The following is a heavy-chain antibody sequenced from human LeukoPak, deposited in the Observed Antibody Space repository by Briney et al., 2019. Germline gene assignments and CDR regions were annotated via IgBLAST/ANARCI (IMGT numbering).Heavy chain of an antibody. D-gene: IGHD2-2*01. Sequence: GGSLRLSCAASGFTFSSYWMSRVRQAPGKGLEWVANIKQDGSEKYYVDSVKGRFTISRDNAKNSLYLQMNSLGAEDTAVYYCARYWVGFCSGSSCYGGLDYWGQGTLVTVSS. CDR1: GFTFSSYW. CDR3: ARYWVGFCSGSSCYGGLDY. CDR2: IKQDGSEK. J-gene: IGHJ4*02. V-gene: IGHV3-7*05.